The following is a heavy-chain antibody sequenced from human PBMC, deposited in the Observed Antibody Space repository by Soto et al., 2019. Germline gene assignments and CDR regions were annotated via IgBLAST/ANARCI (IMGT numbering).Heavy chain of an antibody. V-gene: IGHV3-21*01. CDR2: ISGSRNYI. J-gene: IGHJ3*02. Sequence: EVQLEESGGGLVKPGGSLRLSCAASGFTFSSYSLSWVRQAPGKGLEWVSSISGSRNYIYYADSVTGRFTISRDNAKNSLSLQMHSLRVEDTAVYFCARARILTAYRPDAFDIWGQGTMVTGSS. CDR3: ARARILTAYRPDAFDI. CDR1: GFTFSSYS. D-gene: IGHD3-9*01.